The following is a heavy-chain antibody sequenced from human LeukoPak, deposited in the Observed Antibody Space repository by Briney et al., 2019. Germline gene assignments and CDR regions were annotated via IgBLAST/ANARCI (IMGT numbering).Heavy chain of an antibody. CDR1: GYTFTSYG. J-gene: IGHJ4*02. CDR3: ARDVPDPIVVVPAALGP. D-gene: IGHD2-2*01. V-gene: IGHV1-69*04. Sequence: ASVKVSCKASGYTFTSYGISWVRQAPGQGLEWMGRIIPILGIANYAQKFQGRVTITADKSTSTAYMELSSLRSEDTAVYYCARDVPDPIVVVPAALGPWGQGTLVTVSS. CDR2: IIPILGIA.